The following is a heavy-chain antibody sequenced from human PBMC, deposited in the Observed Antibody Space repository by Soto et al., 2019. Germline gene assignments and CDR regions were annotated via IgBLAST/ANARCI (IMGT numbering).Heavy chain of an antibody. Sequence: PGGSLRLSCAASGFTFSYFAMHWVRQAPGKGLEWVAVISFDGSDKYYADSVKGRFTISRDNSKNTLAVQMSSLRADDTAVYYCARDGGNICSGGSCYFQAPDNWGQGTLVTVSS. CDR2: ISFDGSDK. CDR3: ARDGGNICSGGSCYFQAPDN. J-gene: IGHJ4*02. D-gene: IGHD2-15*01. V-gene: IGHV3-30-3*01. CDR1: GFTFSYFA.